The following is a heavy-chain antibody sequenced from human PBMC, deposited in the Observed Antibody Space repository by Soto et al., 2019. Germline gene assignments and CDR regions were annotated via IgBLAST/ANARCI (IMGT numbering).Heavy chain of an antibody. D-gene: IGHD2-21*02. CDR3: AKETCGGDCYPRIGHAFDI. CDR1: GFTFSSYG. J-gene: IGHJ3*02. CDR2: ISYDGSNK. V-gene: IGHV3-30*18. Sequence: SCAASGFTFSSYGLHWVRQAPGKGLEWVAVISYDGSNKYYADSVKGRFTISRDNSKNTLYLQMNSLRAEDTAVYYCAKETCGGDCYPRIGHAFDIWGQGTMVTVS.